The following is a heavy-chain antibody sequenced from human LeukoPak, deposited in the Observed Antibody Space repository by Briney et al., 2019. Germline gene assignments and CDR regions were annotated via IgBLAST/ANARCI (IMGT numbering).Heavy chain of an antibody. CDR2: IYNSGST. D-gene: IGHD1-1*01. Sequence: SETLSLTCTVSGGSISTYYWSWIRKPPGKGLEWIGHIYNSGSTNYSPSLKSRVTISVDTSKNQFSLKLSSVTAADTAVYYCARGNDYYYYGMDVWGQGTTVTVSS. V-gene: IGHV4-59*12. CDR3: ARGNDYYYYGMDV. CDR1: GGSISTYY. J-gene: IGHJ6*02.